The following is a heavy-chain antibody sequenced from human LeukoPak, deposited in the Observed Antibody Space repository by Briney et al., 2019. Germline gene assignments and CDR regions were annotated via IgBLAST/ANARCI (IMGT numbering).Heavy chain of an antibody. CDR2: IYYSGST. V-gene: IGHV4-30-4*01. J-gene: IGHJ5*02. Sequence: SQTLSLTCTVSGASISDAAYYWSWIRQHPGEGLEWIGYIYYSGSTNYNPSLKSRVTISVDTSKNQFSLKLSSVTAADTAVYYCARQANYDILTGLNWFDPWGQGTLVTVSS. D-gene: IGHD3-9*01. CDR1: GASISDAAYY. CDR3: ARQANYDILTGLNWFDP.